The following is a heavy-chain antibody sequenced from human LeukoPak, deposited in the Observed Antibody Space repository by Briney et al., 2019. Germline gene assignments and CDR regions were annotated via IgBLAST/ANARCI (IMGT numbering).Heavy chain of an antibody. CDR1: GFTFSSYA. J-gene: IGHJ4*02. CDR3: ARGPLWGLMGATDFDY. D-gene: IGHD1-26*01. Sequence: GRSLRLSCAASGFTFSSYAMHWVRQAPGKGLEWVAVISYDGSNKYYADSVKGRFTISRDNSKNTLHLQMNSLRAEDTAVYYCARGPLWGLMGATDFDYWGQGTLVTVSS. V-gene: IGHV3-30*04. CDR2: ISYDGSNK.